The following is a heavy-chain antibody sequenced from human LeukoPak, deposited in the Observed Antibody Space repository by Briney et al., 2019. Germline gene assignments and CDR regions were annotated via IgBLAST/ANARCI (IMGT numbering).Heavy chain of an antibody. V-gene: IGHV1-2*02. D-gene: IGHD4-23*01. CDR3: ARDLYGGTSATFDY. CDR1: GYTFSEYY. J-gene: IGHJ4*02. CDR2: IDPSTGGT. Sequence: ASVKVSCKTSGYTFSEYYIYWVRQAPGQGLEWMGWIDPSTGGTNYAQNFQGRVTMTRDTSTTTVYMELSSLKSDDTAVYCCARDLYGGTSATFDYWGQGTLVTVSS.